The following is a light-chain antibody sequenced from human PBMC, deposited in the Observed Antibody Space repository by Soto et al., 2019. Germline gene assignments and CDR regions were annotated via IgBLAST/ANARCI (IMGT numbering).Light chain of an antibody. CDR2: AAS. CDR3: QQANNFPWT. V-gene: IGKV1-12*01. Sequence: LQMTQSPTSLSASVGDIVTITFRASQGISSWLAWYQQKPGKAPKLLISAASSLQSGVPSRFSGGGSGTDFTLTISSLQPEDFAIYYCQQANNFPWTFGQGTKVDIK. J-gene: IGKJ1*01. CDR1: QGISSW.